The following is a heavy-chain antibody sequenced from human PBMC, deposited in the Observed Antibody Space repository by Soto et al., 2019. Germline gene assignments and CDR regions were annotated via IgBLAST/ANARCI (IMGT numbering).Heavy chain of an antibody. Sequence: SETLSLTCSVSGGSISRGGYYWGWLRQHPGKGLEWIGYIHYIGSTYYSPSLKNRVTISVDTSKNQFSLRLTSVTAADTAVYYCARDGGLWFGEFNRNWFDPWGQGTLVTVSS. J-gene: IGHJ5*02. CDR3: ARDGGLWFGEFNRNWFDP. CDR1: GGSISRGGYY. CDR2: IHYIGST. D-gene: IGHD3-10*01. V-gene: IGHV4-31*03.